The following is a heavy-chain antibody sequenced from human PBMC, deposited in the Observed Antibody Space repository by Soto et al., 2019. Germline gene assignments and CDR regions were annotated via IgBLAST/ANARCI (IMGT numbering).Heavy chain of an antibody. Sequence: KPSETLSLTCTVSGGSISNYYWSWVRQPPGKGLEWIGYIYDSGSTNYNPSLKSRVTISVDTSKNQFSLRLTSVTAADTAVHYCAAAPRYWGQRTPVTDSS. CDR1: GGSISNYY. V-gene: IGHV4-59*12. D-gene: IGHD2-15*01. CDR3: AAAPRY. J-gene: IGHJ4*02. CDR2: IYDSGST.